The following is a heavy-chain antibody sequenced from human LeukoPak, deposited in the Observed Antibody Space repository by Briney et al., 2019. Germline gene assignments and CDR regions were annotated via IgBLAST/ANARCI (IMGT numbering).Heavy chain of an antibody. J-gene: IGHJ4*02. D-gene: IGHD1-26*01. CDR3: ARAFGTYQYYLDY. CDR1: GYTFTSYD. V-gene: IGHV1-8*01. Sequence: ASVKVSCKASGYTFTSYDINWVRQATGQGLEWMGWMNPNSGNTGYAQKFQGRVTMTRNTSISTAYMELSSLRSEDTAIYYCARAFGTYQYYLDYWGQGTLVTVSS. CDR2: MNPNSGNT.